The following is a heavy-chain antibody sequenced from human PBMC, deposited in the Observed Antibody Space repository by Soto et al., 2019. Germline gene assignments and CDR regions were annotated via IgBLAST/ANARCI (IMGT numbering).Heavy chain of an antibody. Sequence: QLQLQESGSGLVKPSQTLSLTCAVSGGSISSGHYSWCWIRQPPGKGLEWIGYIYHSGSTYYNPSLKSRVTISVERSRTQFSLNLSSVTAADTAVYYCARGEYGANSLHYWGQGTLVNVSS. V-gene: IGHV4-30-2*01. CDR3: ARGEYGANSLHY. CDR2: IYHSGST. D-gene: IGHD2-8*01. CDR1: GGSISSGHYS. J-gene: IGHJ4*02.